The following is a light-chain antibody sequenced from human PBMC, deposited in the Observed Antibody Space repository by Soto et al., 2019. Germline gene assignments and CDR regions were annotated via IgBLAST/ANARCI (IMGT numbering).Light chain of an antibody. J-gene: IGKJ4*01. V-gene: IGKV1-12*01. Sequence: DIQMTQSPSSVSASVGDRVTITCRASQDINSRLAWYQQKPGKAPKLLIYFAFNLESGVPSRFIGSGSGTDFTLTITSLQPEDFATYYCQQADSLPRTVGGGTKVEI. CDR1: QDINSR. CDR3: QQADSLPRT. CDR2: FAF.